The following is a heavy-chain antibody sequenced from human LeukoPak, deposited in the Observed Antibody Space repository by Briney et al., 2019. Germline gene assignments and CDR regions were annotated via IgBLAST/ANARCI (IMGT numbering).Heavy chain of an antibody. V-gene: IGHV3-33*01. D-gene: IGHD6-13*01. J-gene: IGHJ4*02. CDR1: GFTFSTYG. Sequence: PGRSLRLSCVASGFTFSTYGMHWVRQAPGKGLERVALIWYDGNYKYYADSVKGRFTISRDNSKNTLYLQMNSLRVEDAAVYYCARDGGQQMEKFDYWGQGTLVTVSS. CDR3: ARDGGQQMEKFDY. CDR2: IWYDGNYK.